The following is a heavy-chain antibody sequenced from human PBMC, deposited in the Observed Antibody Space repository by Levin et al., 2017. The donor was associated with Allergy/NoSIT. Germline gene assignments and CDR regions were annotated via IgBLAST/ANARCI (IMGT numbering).Heavy chain of an antibody. J-gene: IGHJ5*02. D-gene: IGHD6-6*01. CDR1: GYTFTGYY. CDR2: INPNSGGT. V-gene: IGHV1-2*06. CDR3: ARVGQLVPNWFDP. Sequence: GESLKISCKASGYTFTGYYMHWVRQAPGQGLEWMGRINPNSGGTNYAQKFQGRVTMTRDTSISTAYMELSRLRSDDTAVYYCARVGQLVPNWFDPWGQGTLVTVSS.